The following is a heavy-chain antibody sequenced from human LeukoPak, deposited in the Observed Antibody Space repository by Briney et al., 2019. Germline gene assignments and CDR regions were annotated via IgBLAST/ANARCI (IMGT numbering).Heavy chain of an antibody. Sequence: GASVKVSCKASGYTFTSYGISWVRQAPGQGLEWMGWIRAYNGNTNYAQKLQGRVTMTTDTSTSTAYMELRSLRSDDTAVYYCARESDTAMVKYFDYWGQGTLVTVSS. CDR3: ARESDTAMVKYFDY. CDR2: IRAYNGNT. D-gene: IGHD5-18*01. CDR1: GYTFTSYG. V-gene: IGHV1-18*01. J-gene: IGHJ4*02.